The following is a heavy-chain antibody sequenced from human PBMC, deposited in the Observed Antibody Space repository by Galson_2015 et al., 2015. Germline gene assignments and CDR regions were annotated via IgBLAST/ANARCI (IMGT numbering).Heavy chain of an antibody. CDR1: GASISSSSYN. V-gene: IGHV4-39*01. CDR3: ARRYYGSGSYGEFDY. D-gene: IGHD3-10*01. CDR2: IYSTGST. Sequence: LSLTCTVSGASISSSSYNWGWIRQPPGKGLEWLGTIYSTGSTYYNPSLESRVTMSVDTSKNQFSLRLSSVTAADTAVYYCARRYYGSGSYGEFDYWGQGTLLTVSS. J-gene: IGHJ4*02.